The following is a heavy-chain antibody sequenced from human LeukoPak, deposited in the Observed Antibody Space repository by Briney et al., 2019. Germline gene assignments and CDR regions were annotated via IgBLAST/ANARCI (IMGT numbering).Heavy chain of an antibody. CDR3: ARDLVTMVRGEGWFDP. V-gene: IGHV1-2*06. J-gene: IGHJ5*02. CDR2: INPNSGGT. CDR1: GYIFTGYY. Sequence: ASVKVSCKASGYIFTGYYMHWVRQAPGQGLEWMGRINPNSGGTNYAQKFQGRVTMTRDTSISTAYMELSRLRSDDTAVYYCARDLVTMVRGEGWFDPWGQGTLVTVSS. D-gene: IGHD3-10*01.